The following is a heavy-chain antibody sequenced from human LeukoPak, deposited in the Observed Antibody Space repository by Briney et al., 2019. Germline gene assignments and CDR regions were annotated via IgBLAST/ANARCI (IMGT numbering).Heavy chain of an antibody. CDR3: AGSTVTRLAEYFQH. J-gene: IGHJ1*01. D-gene: IGHD4-17*01. V-gene: IGHV1-69*13. CDR2: IIPIFGTA. Sequence: SVKVSCKASGGTFISYAISWVRQAPGQGLEWMGGIIPIFGTANYAQKFQGRVTITADESTSTAYMELSSLRSEDTAVYYCAGSTVTRLAEYFQHWGQGTLVTVSS. CDR1: GGTFISYA.